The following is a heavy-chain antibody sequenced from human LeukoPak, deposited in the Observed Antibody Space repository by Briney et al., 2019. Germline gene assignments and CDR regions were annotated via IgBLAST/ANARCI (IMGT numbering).Heavy chain of an antibody. V-gene: IGHV1-18*01. J-gene: IGHJ5*02. D-gene: IGHD4-17*01. CDR2: ISAYNGNT. CDR1: GYTFTSYG. Sequence: VSVKVSCKASGYTFTSYGISWVRQAPGQGLEWMGWISAYNGNTNYAQKLQGRVTMTTDTSTSTAYMELRSLRSDDTAVYYCARDLSHGDYRDWFDPWGQGTLVTVSS. CDR3: ARDLSHGDYRDWFDP.